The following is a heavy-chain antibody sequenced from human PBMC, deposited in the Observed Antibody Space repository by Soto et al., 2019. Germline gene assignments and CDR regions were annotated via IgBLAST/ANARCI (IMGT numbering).Heavy chain of an antibody. CDR2: IYTSGNT. J-gene: IGHJ4*02. V-gene: IGHV4-4*07. Sequence: QVQLQESGPGLVKPLETLSLTCTVSGGSISSYHWSWIRQSAGKGLEWIGRIYTSGNTHYNPSLKSRVTVSIDTSKNQFFLTVNSVTAADSAVYYCARESGGNWDYEAYWGQGTPVTVSS. CDR3: ARESGGNWDYEAY. CDR1: GGSISSYH. D-gene: IGHD1-7*01.